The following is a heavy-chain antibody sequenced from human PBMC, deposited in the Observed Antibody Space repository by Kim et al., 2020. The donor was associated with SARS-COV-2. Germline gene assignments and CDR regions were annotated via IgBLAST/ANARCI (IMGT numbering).Heavy chain of an antibody. V-gene: IGHV3-23*01. CDR1: GFAFDNYA. CDR2: ISGDGNIR. CDR3: AKGRGYTYGYATAGLDV. D-gene: IGHD5-18*01. J-gene: IGHJ6*02. Sequence: GGSLRLSCAASGFAFDNYAMLWVRQTPGKGLEWVAPISGDGNIRYYADSVKGRFTISRDNSHSMLYLQMSDLRAEDTAVYYCAKGRGYTYGYATAGLDVWGRGTTVIVSS.